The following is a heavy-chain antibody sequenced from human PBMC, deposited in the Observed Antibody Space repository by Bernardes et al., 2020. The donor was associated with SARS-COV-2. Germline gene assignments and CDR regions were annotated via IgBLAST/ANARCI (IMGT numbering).Heavy chain of an antibody. V-gene: IGHV3-74*01. CDR2: INSDGSST. CDR1: GFSFSTYW. Sequence: GGSLRLSRAASGFSFSTYWMHWVRQAPGQGLVWVSRINSDGSSTNYADSVKGRFTISRDNAKNTLYLQTNILRAEDTAVYFCARDLTFCGGDCYFDAFDIWGHGTMVTVSS. J-gene: IGHJ3*02. D-gene: IGHD2-21*02. CDR3: ARDLTFCGGDCYFDAFDI.